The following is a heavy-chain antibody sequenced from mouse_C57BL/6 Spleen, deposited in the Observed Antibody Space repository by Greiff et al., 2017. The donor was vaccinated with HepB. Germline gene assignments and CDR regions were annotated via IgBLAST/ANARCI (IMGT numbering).Heavy chain of an antibody. Sequence: EVQRVESGGGLVQPKGSLKLSCAASGFSFNTYAMNWVRQAPGKGLEWVARIRSKSNNYATYYADSVKDRLTFSRDDSESMLYLQMNNLNTEATAMYSCVRGYDWCFDYWGQGTTLTVSS. CDR1: GFSFNTYA. J-gene: IGHJ2*01. CDR2: IRSKSNNYAT. D-gene: IGHD2-2*01. V-gene: IGHV10-1*01. CDR3: VRGYDWCFDY.